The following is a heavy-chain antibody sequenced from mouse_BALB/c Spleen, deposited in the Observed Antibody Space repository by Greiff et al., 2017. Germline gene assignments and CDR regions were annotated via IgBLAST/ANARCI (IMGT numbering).Heavy chain of an antibody. V-gene: IGHV14-3*02. CDR1: GFNIKDTY. CDR3: YYAMDY. CDR2: IDPAYGNT. J-gene: IGHJ4*01. Sequence: EVQLQESGAELVKPGASVTLSCTASGFNIKDTYMHWVKQRPEQGLEWIGRIDPAYGNTKYDPKFQGKATITADTSSNTAYLQLSSLTSEDTAVYYCYYAMDYWGQGTSVTVSS.